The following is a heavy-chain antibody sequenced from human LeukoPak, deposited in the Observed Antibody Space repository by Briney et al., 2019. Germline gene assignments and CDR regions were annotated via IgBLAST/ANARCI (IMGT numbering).Heavy chain of an antibody. CDR1: GYTFTELS. Sequence: ASVKVSCKVSGYTFTELSMHWVRQAPGKGLEWMGGFDPEDGETIYAQKFEGRVTMTEDTSTDTAYMELSSLRSEDTAVYYCETRWYYDSSGYPHDAFDIWGQGTMVTVSS. J-gene: IGHJ3*02. V-gene: IGHV1-24*01. CDR3: ETRWYYDSSGYPHDAFDI. CDR2: FDPEDGET. D-gene: IGHD3-22*01.